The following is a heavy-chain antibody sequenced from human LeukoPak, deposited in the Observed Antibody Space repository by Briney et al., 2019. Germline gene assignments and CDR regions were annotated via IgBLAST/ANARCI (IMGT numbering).Heavy chain of an antibody. CDR2: ISSSSSYI. CDR1: GFAFSTYV. V-gene: IGHV3-21*01. D-gene: IGHD4-17*01. CDR3: ARGRLYGDTSPPGG. Sequence: PGGSLRLSCAASGFAFSTYVMTWLRQAPGKGLEWVSSISSSSSYIYYADSVKGRFTISRDNAKNSLYLQMNSLRAEDTAVYYCARGRLYGDTSPPGGWGQGTLVTVSS. J-gene: IGHJ4*02.